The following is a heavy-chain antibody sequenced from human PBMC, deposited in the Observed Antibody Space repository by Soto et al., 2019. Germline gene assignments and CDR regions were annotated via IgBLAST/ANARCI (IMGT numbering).Heavy chain of an antibody. CDR3: AREDFVVVPAADDSYYYDYGMDV. D-gene: IGHD2-2*01. V-gene: IGHV1-18*01. Sequence: ASVKVSCKASGYTFTSYGISWVRQAPGQGLEWMGWISAYNGNTNYAQKLQGRVTMTTDTSTSTAYMELRSLRSDGTAVYYCAREDFVVVPAADDSYYYDYGMDVWGQGTTVTVSS. CDR2: ISAYNGNT. CDR1: GYTFTSYG. J-gene: IGHJ6*02.